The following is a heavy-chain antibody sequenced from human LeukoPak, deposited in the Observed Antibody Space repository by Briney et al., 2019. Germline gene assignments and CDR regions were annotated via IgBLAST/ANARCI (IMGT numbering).Heavy chain of an antibody. CDR3: ARVMCDDCYPTRSSYYMDV. CDR2: ISSSSYYI. V-gene: IGHV3-21*01. J-gene: IGHJ6*03. Sequence: GGSLRLSCTASGFTFSAFTMNWVRQAPGKGLEWVSSISSSSYYIYYADSVKGRFTISRDNARNSLYLQMNSLRAEDTAIYYCARVMCDDCYPTRSSYYMDVWGKGTTVTVSS. CDR1: GFTFSAFT. D-gene: IGHD2-21*02.